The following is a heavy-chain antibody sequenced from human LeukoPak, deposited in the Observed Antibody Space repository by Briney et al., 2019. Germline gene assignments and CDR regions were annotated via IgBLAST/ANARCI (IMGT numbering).Heavy chain of an antibody. D-gene: IGHD3-22*01. V-gene: IGHV4-59*01. CDR1: GGSISSYY. CDR3: ARDRGSGYYRSYWYFDL. Sequence: SETLSLTCTVSGGSISSYYWSWIRQPPGKGLEWIGYIYYSGSTNYNPSLKSRVTISVGTSKNQFSLKLSSVTAADTAVYYCARDRGSGYYRSYWYFDLWGRGTLVTVSS. J-gene: IGHJ2*01. CDR2: IYYSGST.